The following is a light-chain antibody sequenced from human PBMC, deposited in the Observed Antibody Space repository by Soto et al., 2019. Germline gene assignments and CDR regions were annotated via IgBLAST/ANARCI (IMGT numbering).Light chain of an antibody. CDR3: QQLNSYPIT. J-gene: IGKJ5*01. Sequence: DIQLTQPPSFLSASVGDRVTITCRASQGLSSDLAWYQQKPGKAPKLLIYAASTLQSGVPSRFSGSGSGTEFTLTISSLQPEDFATYYCQQLNSYPITFGQGTRLEIK. CDR2: AAS. CDR1: QGLSSD. V-gene: IGKV1-9*01.